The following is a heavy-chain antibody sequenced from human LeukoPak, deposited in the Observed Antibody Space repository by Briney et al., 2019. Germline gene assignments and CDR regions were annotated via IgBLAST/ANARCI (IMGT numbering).Heavy chain of an antibody. CDR1: GGSISSSSYY. CDR3: ARFPLGRGNIWVYFDY. CDR2: IYYSGST. D-gene: IGHD3-16*01. V-gene: IGHV4-39*01. J-gene: IGHJ4*02. Sequence: SETLSLTCTVSGGSISSSSYYWGWIRQPPGKGLEWIGSIYYSGSTYYNPSLKNRVTISVDTSKNQFSLKLSSVTAADTAVYYCARFPLGRGNIWVYFDYWGQGTLVTVSS.